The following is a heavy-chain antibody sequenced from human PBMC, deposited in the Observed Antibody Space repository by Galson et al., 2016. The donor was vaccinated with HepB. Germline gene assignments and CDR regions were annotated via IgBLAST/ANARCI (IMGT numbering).Heavy chain of an antibody. CDR1: GYTFDSYW. V-gene: IGHV5-51*01. CDR2: IYPGDFDI. D-gene: IGHD3-3*01. CDR3: ARSFTGSYDFWGGIYNYSAMDV. Sequence: QSGAEVKKPGESLKISCRGSGYTFDSYWIGWVRQMPGKGLEWMAIIYPGDFDIKYSPSFQGQVTISVDKSISTAYLQWSSLTASDTAMYYCARSFTGSYDFWGGIYNYSAMDVWGKGTTVIVS. J-gene: IGHJ6*04.